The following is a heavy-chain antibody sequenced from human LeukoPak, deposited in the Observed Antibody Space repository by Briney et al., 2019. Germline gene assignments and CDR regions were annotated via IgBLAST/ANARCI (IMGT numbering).Heavy chain of an antibody. CDR2: ISWNSNSI. CDR1: GFTFEDYA. D-gene: IGHD6-13*01. Sequence: GRSLRLSCAASGFTFEDYAMHWVRQAPGKGLEWVSGISWNSNSIGYADSVKGRFTISRDNAKNSLYLQMNSLRAEDTALYYCGKDMKYSSRWLDYWGQGTLVTASS. J-gene: IGHJ4*02. V-gene: IGHV3-9*01. CDR3: GKDMKYSSRWLDY.